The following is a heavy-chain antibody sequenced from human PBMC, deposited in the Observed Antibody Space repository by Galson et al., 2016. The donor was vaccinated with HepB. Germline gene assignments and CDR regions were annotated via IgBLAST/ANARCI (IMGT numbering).Heavy chain of an antibody. CDR3: GKHGGFDY. D-gene: IGHD3-16*01. CDR2: ITGSGGTT. Sequence: SLRLSCAASGFSFSTSGMSWVRQTPGRGLEWVSGITGSGGTTHYADSVKGRFTISRDNSNNTLYLYMNSLRAWDTAVYYCGKHGGFDYWGQGALVTVSS. CDR1: GFSFSTSG. J-gene: IGHJ4*02. V-gene: IGHV3-23*01.